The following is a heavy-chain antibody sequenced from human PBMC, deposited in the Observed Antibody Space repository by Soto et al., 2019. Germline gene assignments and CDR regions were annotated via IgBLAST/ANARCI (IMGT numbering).Heavy chain of an antibody. D-gene: IGHD3-10*01. CDR1: GFTFSGSA. CDR3: TSRWFGELFPRYDYYYGMDV. Sequence: EVQLVESGGGLVQPGGSLKLSCAASGFTFSGSAMHWVRQASGKGLEWVGRIRSKANSYATAYAASVKGRFTISRDDSKNTAYLQMNSLKTEDTAVYYCTSRWFGELFPRYDYYYGMDVWGQGTTVTVSS. CDR2: IRSKANSYAT. J-gene: IGHJ6*02. V-gene: IGHV3-73*02.